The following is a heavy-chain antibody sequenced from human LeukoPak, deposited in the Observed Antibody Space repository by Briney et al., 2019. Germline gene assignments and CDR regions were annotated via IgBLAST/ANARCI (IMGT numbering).Heavy chain of an antibody. Sequence: GGSLRLSCAVSGFTFSSYAMSWVRQAPGKGLEWVSAISGSGGSTYYADSVKGRFTISRDNSKNTLYLQMNSLRAEDTAVYYCAKGGGNIYYDGSGYKYYFDYWGQGTLVTVSS. CDR3: AKGGGNIYYDGSGYKYYFDY. D-gene: IGHD3-22*01. J-gene: IGHJ4*02. CDR1: GFTFSSYA. CDR2: ISGSGGST. V-gene: IGHV3-23*01.